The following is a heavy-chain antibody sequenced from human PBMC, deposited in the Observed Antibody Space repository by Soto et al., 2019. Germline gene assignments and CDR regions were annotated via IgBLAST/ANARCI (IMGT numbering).Heavy chain of an antibody. D-gene: IGHD3-9*01. J-gene: IGHJ6*02. Sequence: GGSLRLSCVASGFTFSIYGMHWVRHAPGKGLEWVAVISYDGSNKYYADSVKGRFTISRDNSKNTLYLQMNSLRAEDTAVYYCAKGARGVYYDILTGPSSRMDVWGQGTTVTVSS. V-gene: IGHV3-30*18. CDR3: AKGARGVYYDILTGPSSRMDV. CDR1: GFTFSIYG. CDR2: ISYDGSNK.